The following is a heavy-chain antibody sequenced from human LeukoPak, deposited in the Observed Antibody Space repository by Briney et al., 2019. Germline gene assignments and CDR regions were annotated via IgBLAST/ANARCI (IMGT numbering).Heavy chain of an antibody. J-gene: IGHJ4*02. V-gene: IGHV3-21*06. CDR1: GFTFSTYS. CDR3: ARVAEAAAFDS. D-gene: IGHD6-13*01. Sequence: GGSLRLSCAASGFTFSTYSMSWVRQAPGKGLEWVSSISSNSRYIYYADSMRGRFTISRDNVKNSLYLQMNSLKPEDTAVYYCARVAEAAAFDSWGQGTLVTVSS. CDR2: ISSNSRYI.